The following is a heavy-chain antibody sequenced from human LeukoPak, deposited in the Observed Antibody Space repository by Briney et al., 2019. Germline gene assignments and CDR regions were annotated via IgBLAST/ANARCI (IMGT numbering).Heavy chain of an antibody. D-gene: IGHD3-10*01. Sequence: ASVKVSCKASGYTFTSYGISWVRQAPGQGLEWMGGISAYNGNTNYAQKLQGRVTMTTDTSTSTAYMELRSLRSDDTAVYYCARSITIVLGGHHYYYYYYMDVWGKGTTVTVSS. CDR1: GYTFTSYG. CDR2: ISAYNGNT. V-gene: IGHV1-18*01. J-gene: IGHJ6*03. CDR3: ARSITIVLGGHHYYYYYYMDV.